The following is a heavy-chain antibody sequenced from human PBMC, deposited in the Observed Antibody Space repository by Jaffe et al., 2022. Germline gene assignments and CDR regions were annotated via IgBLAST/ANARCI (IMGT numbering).Heavy chain of an antibody. CDR2: ISSSGSTI. CDR3: ARDPTGIPQWWLVRRDDAFDI. J-gene: IGHJ3*02. CDR1: GFTFSSYE. V-gene: IGHV3-48*03. D-gene: IGHD6-19*01. Sequence: EVQLVESGGGLVQPGGSLRLSCAASGFTFSSYEMNWVRQAPGKGLEWVSYISSSGSTIYYADSVKGRFTISRDNAKNSLYLQMNSLRAEDTAVYYCARDPTGIPQWWLVRRDDAFDIWGQGTMVTVSS.